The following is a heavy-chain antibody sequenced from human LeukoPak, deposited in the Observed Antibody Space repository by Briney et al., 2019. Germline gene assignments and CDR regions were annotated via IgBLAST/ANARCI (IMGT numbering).Heavy chain of an antibody. D-gene: IGHD1-26*01. Sequence: GGSLRLAWPASGFTFSSYGMDWVSQAPGKVLGWVAVILCDGSNKYYADSVKGRFTISRDNSKNKLYLQMNSLRAEDTAVYYCAKVAIVGATNWDYWGQGTLVTVSS. CDR2: ILCDGSNK. CDR3: AKVAIVGATNWDY. V-gene: IGHV3-30*18. CDR1: GFTFSSYG. J-gene: IGHJ4*02.